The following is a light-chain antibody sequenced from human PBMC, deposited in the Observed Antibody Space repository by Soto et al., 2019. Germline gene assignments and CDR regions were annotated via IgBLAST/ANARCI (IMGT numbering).Light chain of an antibody. J-gene: IGKJ1*01. CDR3: RQSYSTPRT. CDR1: QSISSY. CDR2: AAS. V-gene: IGKV1-39*01. Sequence: DIQMTQSPSSLSASVGDRVTITCRASQSISSYLNWYQQKPGKAPKLLIYAASSLQSGVPSRFSGSGSGTDFTLTISSPQPEDFATYYCRQSYSTPRTFGQGTKVEIK.